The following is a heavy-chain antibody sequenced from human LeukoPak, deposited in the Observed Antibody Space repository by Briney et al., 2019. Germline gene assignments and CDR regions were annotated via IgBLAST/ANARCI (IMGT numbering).Heavy chain of an antibody. CDR3: AKVSGIVVVVAAAVDY. D-gene: IGHD2-15*01. V-gene: IGHV3-23*01. J-gene: IGHJ4*02. CDR1: GFTFSSYA. CDR2: ISGSGGST. Sequence: GGSLRLSCAASGFTFSSYAMSWVRQAPGKGLEWVSAISGSGGSTYYADSVKGRFTISRDNSKNTLYLQMNSLRAEDTAVYYCAKVSGIVVVVAAAVDYWGQGTLVTVSS.